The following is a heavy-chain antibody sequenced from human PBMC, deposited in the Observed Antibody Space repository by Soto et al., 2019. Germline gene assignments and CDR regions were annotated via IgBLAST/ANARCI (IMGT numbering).Heavy chain of an antibody. CDR1: GYRFASFC. J-gene: IGHJ6*02. Sequence: ESLQTPRKGPGYRFASFCITWVRQMPGKGLAWMGRIAASEAVTNYSPSFPGHVTLSLDKSISTAYLRRSSLKHSDTAMYYWARHSVQLWMDVWGQGTTVTVSS. D-gene: IGHD5-18*01. CDR2: IAASEAVT. V-gene: IGHV5-10-1*01. CDR3: ARHSVQLWMDV.